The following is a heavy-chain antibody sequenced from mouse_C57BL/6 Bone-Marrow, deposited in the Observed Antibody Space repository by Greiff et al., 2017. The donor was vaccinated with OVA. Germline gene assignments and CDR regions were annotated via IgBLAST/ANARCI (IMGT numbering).Heavy chain of an antibody. V-gene: IGHV5-6*02. J-gene: IGHJ1*03. D-gene: IGHD1-1*01. CDR3: ARRGDYYGSSYVDFDV. CDR2: ISSGGSYT. CDR1: GFTFSSYG. Sequence: EVKLVESGGDLVKPGGSLKLSCAASGFTFSSYGMSWVRQTPDKRLEWVATISSGGSYTYYPDSVKGRFTISRDNAKHTLYLQMSSLKSEDTAMYYCARRGDYYGSSYVDFDVWGTGTTVTVSS.